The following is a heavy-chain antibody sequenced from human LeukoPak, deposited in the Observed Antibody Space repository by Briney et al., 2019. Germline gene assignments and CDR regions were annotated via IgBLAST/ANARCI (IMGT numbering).Heavy chain of an antibody. CDR1: GGTISSYY. D-gene: IGHD3-3*01. V-gene: IGHV4-59*08. J-gene: IGHJ6*02. CDR2: IYYSGST. Sequence: ASETVSLTCSVSGGTISSYYWSWILQPPGKGLEWIGYIYYSGSTNYNPSLKSRVTISVDTSKNQFSLKLSSVTAADTAVYYCARLNGIWSGYYGWQNYYYGMDVWGQGTTVTVSS. CDR3: ARLNGIWSGYYGWQNYYYGMDV.